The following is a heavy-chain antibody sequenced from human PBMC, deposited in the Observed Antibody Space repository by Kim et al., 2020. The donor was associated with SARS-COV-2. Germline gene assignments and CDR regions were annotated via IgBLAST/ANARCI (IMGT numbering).Heavy chain of an antibody. CDR1: GFTFSDYY. V-gene: IGHV3-11*01. Sequence: GGSLRLSCAASGFTFSDYYMSWIRQAPGQGLEWVSYISSSCSTIYYADSLKGRFTISWDNAKNSLYLQMNSLRAEDTAVYYCARDIVVVVAAYYYYYGMDVWGQGTTVTVSS. CDR2: ISSSCSTI. D-gene: IGHD2-15*01. CDR3: ARDIVVVVAAYYYYYGMDV. J-gene: IGHJ6*02.